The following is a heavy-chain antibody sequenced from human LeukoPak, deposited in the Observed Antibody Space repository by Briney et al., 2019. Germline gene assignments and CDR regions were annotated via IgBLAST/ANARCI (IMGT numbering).Heavy chain of an antibody. CDR1: GFTFSSYG. D-gene: IGHD3-3*01. V-gene: IGHV3-30*18. CDR3: AKGKSGYYDE. CDR2: ISYDGSNK. Sequence: GGSLRLSCAASGFTFSSYGMHWVRQAPGKGLEWVAVISYDGSNKYYADSVKGRFTISRDNSKDTLYLQMNSLRAEDTAVYYCAKGKSGYYDEWGQGTLVTVSS. J-gene: IGHJ4*02.